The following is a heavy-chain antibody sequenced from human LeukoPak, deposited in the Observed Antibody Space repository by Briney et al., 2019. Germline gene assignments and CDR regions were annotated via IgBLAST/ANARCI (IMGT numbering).Heavy chain of an antibody. J-gene: IGHJ4*02. V-gene: IGHV1-18*01. Sequence: EASVKVSCKASGYTFTSYGISWVRQAPGQGLEWMGWISAYNGNTNYAQKLQGRVTMTTDTSTSTAYMELRSLRSDHAAVYYCEAGGGATAHPDFEYWGQGPLLTVFS. CDR3: EAGGGATAHPDFEY. CDR2: ISAYNGNT. D-gene: IGHD1-26*01. CDR1: GYTFTSYG.